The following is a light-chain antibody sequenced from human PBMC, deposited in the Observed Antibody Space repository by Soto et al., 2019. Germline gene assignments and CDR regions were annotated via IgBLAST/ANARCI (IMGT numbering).Light chain of an antibody. Sequence: QSALTQPASVSGSPGQSITISCTGTSSDVGGYNYVSWYQQHPGKAPKLMIYDVSNRPSGVSNRFSGSKSGNTASLPISGLQAEDEADYYCCSYISSSTLVVFGGGTKLTVL. J-gene: IGLJ2*01. V-gene: IGLV2-14*01. CDR2: DVS. CDR3: CSYISSSTLVV. CDR1: SSDVGGYNY.